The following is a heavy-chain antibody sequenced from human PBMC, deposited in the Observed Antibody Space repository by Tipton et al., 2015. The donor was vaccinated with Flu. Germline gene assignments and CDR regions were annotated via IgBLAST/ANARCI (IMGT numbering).Heavy chain of an antibody. CDR1: GFTFNTYN. Sequence: SLRLSCAASGFTFNTYNMYWVRQAPGKGLEWVALISYDGSNKIYSDSVKGRFTISRDNSMHTLYLQMNSLRGDDTAVYYCARDFGSGSSLDYLGQGTLVTVSS. V-gene: IGHV3-30-3*01. CDR2: ISYDGSNK. CDR3: ARDFGSGSSLDY. J-gene: IGHJ4*02. D-gene: IGHD3-10*01.